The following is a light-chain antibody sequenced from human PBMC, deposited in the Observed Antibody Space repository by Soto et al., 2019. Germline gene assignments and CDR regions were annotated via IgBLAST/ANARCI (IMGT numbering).Light chain of an antibody. V-gene: IGLV1-40*01. Sequence: QSVLTQPPAVSGASGQMVTISCTGSSSNTGAGYDVHWYKQLPGTAPKLLIFDRINRPSGVPDRFSGSKSGSSASLAITGIQAEDEADYYCQSFDYTLRGVVFGGGTHLTVL. J-gene: IGLJ7*01. CDR3: QSFDYTLRGVV. CDR2: DRI. CDR1: SSNTGAGYD.